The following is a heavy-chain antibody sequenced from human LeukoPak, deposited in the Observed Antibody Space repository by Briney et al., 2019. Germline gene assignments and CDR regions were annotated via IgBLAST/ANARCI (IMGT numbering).Heavy chain of an antibody. CDR3: ARCRGTGYFDY. CDR1: GGSISSYY. CDR2: IYYSGST. D-gene: IGHD1-1*01. J-gene: IGHJ4*02. Sequence: SETLSLTCTVSGGSISSYYWSWIRQPPGKGLEWIGYIYYSGSTNYNPSLKSRVTISVDTSKNQFSLKLSSVTAADTAVYYCARCRGTGYFDYWGQGTLVTVSS. V-gene: IGHV4-59*01.